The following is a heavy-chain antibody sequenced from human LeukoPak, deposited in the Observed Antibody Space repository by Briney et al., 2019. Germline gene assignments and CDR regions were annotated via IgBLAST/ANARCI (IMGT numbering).Heavy chain of an antibody. D-gene: IGHD2-8*01. J-gene: IGHJ4*02. CDR2: ISYDGSNK. CDR1: GFTFSNYG. V-gene: IGHV3-30*03. Sequence: PRGSLRLSCAASGFTFSNYGMHWVRQAPGKGLEWVAVISYDGSNKYYADSVKGRFTISRDNSKNTLYLQMNSLRAEDTAVYYCARVNGMLSQIDYWGQGTLVTVSS. CDR3: ARVNGMLSQIDY.